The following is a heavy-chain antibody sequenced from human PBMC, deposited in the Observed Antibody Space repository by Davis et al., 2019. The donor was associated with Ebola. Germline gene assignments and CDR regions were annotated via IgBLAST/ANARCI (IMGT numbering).Heavy chain of an antibody. Sequence: GGSLRLSCKGSGYSFTSYWISWVRQMPGKGLEWMGRIDPSYSYTNYSPSFQGHVTIPADKSISTAYLQWSSLKASDTAMYYCASSRDGYNSNDYYFDYWGQGTLVTVSS. CDR3: ASSRDGYNSNDYYFDY. CDR1: GYSFTSYW. D-gene: IGHD5-24*01. V-gene: IGHV5-10-1*01. J-gene: IGHJ4*02. CDR2: IDPSYSYT.